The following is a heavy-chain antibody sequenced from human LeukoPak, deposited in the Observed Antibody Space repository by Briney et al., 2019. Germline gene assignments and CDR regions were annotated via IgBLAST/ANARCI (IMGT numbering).Heavy chain of an antibody. CDR2: INEDGSEK. CDR1: GVSYSSYW. J-gene: IGHJ4*02. V-gene: IGHV3-7*01. Sequence: GGSLRLSCSVSGVSYSSYWMSWVRQAPGKGLEWVAHINEDGSEKYYVDSVKGRFFISRDNAAKSLSLQMNRLRDADTAVYYCARVSVGAPAFDYWGQGNLVTVSS. D-gene: IGHD1-26*01. CDR3: ARVSVGAPAFDY.